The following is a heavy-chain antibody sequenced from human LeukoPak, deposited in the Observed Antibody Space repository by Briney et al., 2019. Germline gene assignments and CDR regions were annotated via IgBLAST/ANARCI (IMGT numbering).Heavy chain of an antibody. CDR2: INHSGST. Sequence: SETLSLTCAVYGGSFSGYYWSWIRQPPGKGLGWIGEINHSGSTNYNPSLKSRVTISVDTSKNQFSLKLSSVTAADTAVYYCASSSTLFDYWGQGTLVTVSS. CDR1: GGSFSGYY. J-gene: IGHJ4*02. CDR3: ASSSTLFDY. V-gene: IGHV4-34*01. D-gene: IGHD2-2*01.